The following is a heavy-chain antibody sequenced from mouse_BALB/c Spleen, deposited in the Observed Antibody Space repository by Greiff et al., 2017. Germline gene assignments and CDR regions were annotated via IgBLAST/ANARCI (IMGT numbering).Heavy chain of an antibody. CDR1: GYTFSSYW. J-gene: IGHJ3*01. Sequence: QVQLQQSGAELMKPGASVKISCKATGYTFSSYWIEWVKQRPGHGLEWIGEILPGSGSTNYNEKFKGKATFTADTSSNTSYMQLSSLTSEDSAVYYCARSGDGTGGFAYWGQGTLVTVSA. CDR2: ILPGSGST. V-gene: IGHV1-9*01. CDR3: ARSGDGTGGFAY. D-gene: IGHD2-1*01.